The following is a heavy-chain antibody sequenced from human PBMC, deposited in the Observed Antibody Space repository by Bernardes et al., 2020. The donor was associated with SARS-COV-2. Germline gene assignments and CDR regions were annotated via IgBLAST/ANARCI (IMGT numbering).Heavy chain of an antibody. CDR1: GGSFSGYY. V-gene: IGHV4-34*01. J-gene: IGHJ4*02. CDR3: AALNVGPTAIDY. D-gene: IGHD1-26*01. CDR2: LNHSGST. Sequence: SETLSLTCAVYGGSFSGYYWSWIRQPPGTGLAWIGELNHSGSTYYNSSLKSRVTISVDTSKNQFSLKLSSVTAADTAVYYCAALNVGPTAIDYWGQGTLVTGAS.